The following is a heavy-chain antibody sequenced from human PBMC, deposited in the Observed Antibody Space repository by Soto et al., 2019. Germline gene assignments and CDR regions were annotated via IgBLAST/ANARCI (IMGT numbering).Heavy chain of an antibody. CDR3: ARDRSSSSWAVIIDAFDI. Sequence: GGSLRLSCAASGFTFSSYGMHWVRQAPGKGLEWVAVIWYDGSNKYYADSVKGRFTISRDNSKNTLYLQMNSLRAEDTAVYYCARDRSSSSWAVIIDAFDIWGQGTMVTVSS. D-gene: IGHD6-13*01. V-gene: IGHV3-33*01. J-gene: IGHJ3*02. CDR2: IWYDGSNK. CDR1: GFTFSSYG.